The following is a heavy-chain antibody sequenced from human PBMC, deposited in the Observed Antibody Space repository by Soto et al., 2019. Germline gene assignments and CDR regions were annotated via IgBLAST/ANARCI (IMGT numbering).Heavy chain of an antibody. J-gene: IGHJ4*02. Sequence: QVQLVESGGGVVQPGRSLRLSCAASGFVFSSYAVNWVRQAPDKGLEWLAIISYDGSEIYYADSVKGRFTISRDNSENRLYLQMDSLRAEDTAVYYCARAAHGYTGGYPDYWGQGALVTVSS. V-gene: IGHV3-30-3*01. CDR2: ISYDGSEI. CDR1: GFVFSSYA. CDR3: ARAAHGYTGGYPDY. D-gene: IGHD1-26*01.